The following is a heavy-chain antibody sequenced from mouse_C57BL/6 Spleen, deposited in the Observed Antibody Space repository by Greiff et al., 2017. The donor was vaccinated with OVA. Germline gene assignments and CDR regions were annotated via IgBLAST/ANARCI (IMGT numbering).Heavy chain of an antibody. D-gene: IGHD1-1*01. CDR2: IYPGNSDT. CDR3: TRSHGSSYDYYAMDY. CDR1: GYTFTSYW. Sequence: EVKLVESGTVLARPGASVKMSCKTSGYTFTSYWMHWVKQRPGQGLEWIGAIYPGNSDTSYNQKFKGKAKLTAVTSASTAYMELSSLTNEDSAVYYCTRSHGSSYDYYAMDYWGQGTSVTVSS. J-gene: IGHJ4*01. V-gene: IGHV1-5*01.